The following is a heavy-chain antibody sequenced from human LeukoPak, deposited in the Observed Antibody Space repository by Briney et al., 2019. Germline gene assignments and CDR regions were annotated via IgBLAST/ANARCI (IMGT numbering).Heavy chain of an antibody. CDR3: ARRSEAGWYFDL. D-gene: IGHD2-15*01. J-gene: IGHJ2*01. CDR2: IYASGST. CDR1: GDSINSGSSY. V-gene: IGHV4-61*10. Sequence: SETLCLTCTVSGDSINSGSSYWIWIRQPAGKGVVWIGSIYASGSTDYNPSLMSRVAVSADTSTHPFTLKLSSVTAADTAVYYCARRSEAGWYFDLWGRGTLVTVSS.